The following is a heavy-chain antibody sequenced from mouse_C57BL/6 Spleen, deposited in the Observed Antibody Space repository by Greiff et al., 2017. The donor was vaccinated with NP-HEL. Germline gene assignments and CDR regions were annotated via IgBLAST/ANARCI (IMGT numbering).Heavy chain of an antibody. CDR1: GYAFSSSW. Sequence: VQVVESGPELVKPGASVKISCKASGYAFSSSWMNWVKQRPGKGLEWIGRIYPGDGDTNYNGKFKGKATLTADKSSSTAYMQLSSLTSEDSAVYFCARHYYGSSYRYFDYWGQGTTLTVSS. D-gene: IGHD1-1*01. V-gene: IGHV1-82*01. CDR2: IYPGDGDT. J-gene: IGHJ2*01. CDR3: ARHYYGSSYRYFDY.